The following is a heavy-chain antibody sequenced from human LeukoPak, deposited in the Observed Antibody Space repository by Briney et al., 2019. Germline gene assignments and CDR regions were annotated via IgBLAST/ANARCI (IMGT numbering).Heavy chain of an antibody. V-gene: IGHV4-39*01. CDR2: IYYSGST. J-gene: IGHJ5*02. D-gene: IGHD3-10*02. CDR1: GGSISSSSYY. Sequence: PSETLSLTCTVSGGSISSSSYYWGWIRQPPGKGLEWIRSIYYSGSTYYNPSLKSRVTISVDTSKNQFSLKLSSVTAADTAVYYCARGTMIGALYWFDPWGQGTLVTVSS. CDR3: ARGTMIGALYWFDP.